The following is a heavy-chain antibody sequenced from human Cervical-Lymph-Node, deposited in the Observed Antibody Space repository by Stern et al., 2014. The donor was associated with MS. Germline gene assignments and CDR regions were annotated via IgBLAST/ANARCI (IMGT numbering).Heavy chain of an antibody. CDR1: GFTFSSYA. D-gene: IGHD2-21*02. CDR2: ISGSGGSI. Sequence: EVQLVESGGGLVQPGGSLRLSCATSGFTFSSYAMNWVRQAPGTGLEWVSCISGSGGSIDYADSVKGRFTISRDNSKDTLYLQMNSLRAEDTAVYYCAKDRSVGGDCYSNWFDPWGQGTLVTVSS. CDR3: AKDRSVGGDCYSNWFDP. V-gene: IGHV3-23*04. J-gene: IGHJ5*02.